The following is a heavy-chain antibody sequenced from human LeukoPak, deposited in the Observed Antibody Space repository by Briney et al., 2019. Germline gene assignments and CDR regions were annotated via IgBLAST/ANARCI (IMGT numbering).Heavy chain of an antibody. J-gene: IGHJ4*02. CDR1: GFRFGGSY. V-gene: IGHV3-11*01. CDR2: ISSSSSTI. CDR3: AKQGLRYFDWRIDY. D-gene: IGHD3-9*01. Sequence: GGSLRLSCAASGFRFGGSYMSWIRQAPGKGLEWVSYISSSSSTIYYADSVKGRFTISRDNSKHTLYLQMNSLRADDTAVYYCAKQGLRYFDWRIDYWGQGTLVSVSS.